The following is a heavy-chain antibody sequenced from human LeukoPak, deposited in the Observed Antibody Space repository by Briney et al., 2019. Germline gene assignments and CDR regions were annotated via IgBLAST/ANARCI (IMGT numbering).Heavy chain of an antibody. J-gene: IGHJ4*02. CDR3: ARGYDSWDS. D-gene: IGHD3-16*01. Sequence: GGSLRLSCAAPKFTFSSDEMNWVRQAPGRGLQWISYINTDGGTIYYADSVKGRFTISRDNAKNSLYLQMNSLRAEDTAVYYCARGYDSWDSWGQGTLVTVSS. CDR1: KFTFSSDE. CDR2: INTDGGTI. V-gene: IGHV3-48*03.